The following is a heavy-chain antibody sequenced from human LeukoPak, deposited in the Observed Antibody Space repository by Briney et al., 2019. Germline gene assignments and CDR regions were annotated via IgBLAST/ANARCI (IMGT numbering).Heavy chain of an antibody. V-gene: IGHV3-48*01. J-gene: IGHJ4*02. D-gene: IGHD4-17*01. Sequence: PGGSLRLSCAASGFTFSNHNMDWVRQAPGKGLEWISYISGRGEAIFYADSVQGRFTISRDNAKNSIYLQMDGLTAEDTAVYYCARTYGSDSLDYGGQGTLVTVSS. CDR1: GFTFSNHN. CDR2: ISGRGEAI. CDR3: ARTYGSDSLDY.